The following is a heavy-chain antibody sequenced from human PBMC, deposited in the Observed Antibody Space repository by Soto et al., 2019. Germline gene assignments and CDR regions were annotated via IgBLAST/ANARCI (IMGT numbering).Heavy chain of an antibody. CDR1: GFTFSTYA. V-gene: IGHV3-30-3*01. CDR3: ARDLTWGAAAGRFDP. J-gene: IGHJ5*02. Sequence: QVQLVESGGGVVQPGRSLRLSCAASGFTFSTYAMHWVRQAPGKGLEWVAVISYYGSNKYYADSVKGRFTISRDNSKNTLYLQMNSLRAEDTAVYYCARDLTWGAAAGRFDPWGQGTLVTVSS. D-gene: IGHD6-13*01. CDR2: ISYYGSNK.